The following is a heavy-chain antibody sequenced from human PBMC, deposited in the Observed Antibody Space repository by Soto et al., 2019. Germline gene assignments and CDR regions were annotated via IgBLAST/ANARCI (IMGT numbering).Heavy chain of an antibody. D-gene: IGHD4-17*01. Sequence: GGSLRLSCSASGFTFSSYAMHWVRQAPGKGLEYVSAISSNGGSTYYADSVKGRFTISRDNSKNTLYLQMSSLRAEDTAVYYCVKDTYRDYGDYDWFDPWGQGTLVTVSS. J-gene: IGHJ5*02. CDR3: VKDTYRDYGDYDWFDP. V-gene: IGHV3-64D*06. CDR1: GFTFSSYA. CDR2: ISSNGGST.